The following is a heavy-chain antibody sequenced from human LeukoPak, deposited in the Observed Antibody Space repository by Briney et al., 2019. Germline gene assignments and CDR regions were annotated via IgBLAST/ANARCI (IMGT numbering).Heavy chain of an antibody. CDR1: GGSISSSSYY. V-gene: IGHV4-39*01. Sequence: SETLSLTCTVSGGSISSSSYYWGWIRQPPGKGLEWIGGIYYSGSTYYNPSLKSRVTISVDTSKNQFSLKLSSVTAADTAVYYCARQLGRAYFDYWGQGTLVTVSS. D-gene: IGHD7-27*01. CDR3: ARQLGRAYFDY. CDR2: IYYSGST. J-gene: IGHJ4*02.